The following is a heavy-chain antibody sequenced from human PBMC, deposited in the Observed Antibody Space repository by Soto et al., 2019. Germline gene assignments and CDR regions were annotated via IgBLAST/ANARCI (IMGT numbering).Heavy chain of an antibody. CDR1: GYTLTELS. D-gene: IGHD2-2*02. Sequence: ASVKVSCKVSGYTLTELSMHWVRQAPGKGLEWMGGFDPEDGETIYAQKFQGRVTMTEDTSTDTVYMELSSLRSEDTAVYYCATTHCSSTSCYTGGHDYWGQGTLVTVSS. CDR2: FDPEDGET. V-gene: IGHV1-24*01. J-gene: IGHJ4*02. CDR3: ATTHCSSTSCYTGGHDY.